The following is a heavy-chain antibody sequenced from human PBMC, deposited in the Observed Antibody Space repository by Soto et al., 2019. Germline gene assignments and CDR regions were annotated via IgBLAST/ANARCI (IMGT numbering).Heavy chain of an antibody. J-gene: IGHJ4*02. CDR1: GYTFTSYG. Sequence: QVQLVQSGAEVKKPGASVKVSCKASGYTFTSYGISWVRQAPGQGLEWMGWISVYNGNTNYAQKLQGRVTMTTDTSTSTADMELRSLRSDDTAVYYCDRVAGFDYFGSHWGQGTLVTVSS. CDR2: ISVYNGNT. D-gene: IGHD3-9*01. CDR3: DRVAGFDYFGSH. V-gene: IGHV1-18*01.